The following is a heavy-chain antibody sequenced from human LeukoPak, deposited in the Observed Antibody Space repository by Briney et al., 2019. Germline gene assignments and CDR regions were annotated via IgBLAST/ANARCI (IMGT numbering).Heavy chain of an antibody. CDR3: ARGRGPLRLRFYYYYYYMDV. J-gene: IGHJ6*03. CDR2: INHSGST. Sequence: PSETLSLTCAVYGGSFSGYYWSWIRQPPGKGLEWIGEINHSGSTNYNPSLKSRVTISVDTSKNQFSLKLSSVTAADTAVYYCARGRGPLRLRFYYYYYYMDVWGKGTTVTVSS. D-gene: IGHD3-3*01. CDR1: GGSFSGYY. V-gene: IGHV4-34*01.